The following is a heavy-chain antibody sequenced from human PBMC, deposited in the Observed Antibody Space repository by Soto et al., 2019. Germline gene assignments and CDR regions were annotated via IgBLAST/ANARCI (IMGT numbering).Heavy chain of an antibody. V-gene: IGHV1-69*04. D-gene: IGHD3-10*01. CDR3: ARDRGIDPAAFDI. Sequence: SVKVSCKASGGTFSSYTISWVRHAPGQGLEWMGRIIPILGIANYAQKFQGRVTITADKSTSTAYMELSSLRSEDTAVYYCARDRGIDPAAFDIWGQGTMITVSS. J-gene: IGHJ3*02. CDR1: GGTFSSYT. CDR2: IIPILGIA.